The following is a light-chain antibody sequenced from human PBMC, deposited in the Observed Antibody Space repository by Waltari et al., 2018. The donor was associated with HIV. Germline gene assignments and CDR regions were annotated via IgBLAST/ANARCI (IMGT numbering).Light chain of an antibody. J-gene: IGLJ3*02. V-gene: IGLV2-23*02. CDR2: EVT. Sequence: QSALTQPASVSGSPGQSITFSCTGTSSDIGSYNLVSWYQQHPGKAPRLMIYEVTKRPPGFSYRLSGSKSGNTASLTISGLQAEDEADYYCCSFAGSTSWVFGGGTKLTVL. CDR3: CSFAGSTSWV. CDR1: SSDIGSYNL.